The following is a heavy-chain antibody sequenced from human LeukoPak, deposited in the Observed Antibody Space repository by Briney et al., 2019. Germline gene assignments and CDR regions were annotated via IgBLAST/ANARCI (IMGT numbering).Heavy chain of an antibody. Sequence: AASVKVSCKASGYTFTSYGISWVRQAPGQRLEWMGWINAGNGNTKYSQKFQGRVTITRDTSASTAYMELSSLRSEDTAVYYCARGPPLRRPLGHFDYWGQGTLVTVSS. CDR1: GYTFTSYG. D-gene: IGHD3/OR15-3a*01. V-gene: IGHV1-3*01. CDR2: INAGNGNT. CDR3: ARGPPLRRPLGHFDY. J-gene: IGHJ4*02.